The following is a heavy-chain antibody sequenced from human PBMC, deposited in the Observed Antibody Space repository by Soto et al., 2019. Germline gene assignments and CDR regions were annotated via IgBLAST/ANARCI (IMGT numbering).Heavy chain of an antibody. CDR1: GFTFSSYW. Sequence: GGSLRLSCAASGFTFSSYWMHWVRQAPGKGLVWVSRINSDGSSTSYADSVKGRFTISRDNAKNTLYLQMNSPRAEDTAVYYCARSYYYDSSGYYTFRASRLLYYYGMDVWGQGTTVTVSS. CDR2: INSDGSST. J-gene: IGHJ6*02. CDR3: ARSYYYDSSGYYTFRASRLLYYYGMDV. D-gene: IGHD3-22*01. V-gene: IGHV3-74*01.